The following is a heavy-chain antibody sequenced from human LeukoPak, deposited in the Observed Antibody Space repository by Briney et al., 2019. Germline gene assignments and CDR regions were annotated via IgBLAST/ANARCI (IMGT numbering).Heavy chain of an antibody. D-gene: IGHD6-13*01. Sequence: SETLSLTCTVSGGSISSYYWSWIRQPPGKGLEWIGYIYHSGSTNYNPSLKSRVTISVDTSKNQFSLKLSSVTAADTAVYYCARGGSSSAYYYYYMDVWGKGTTVTVSS. CDR1: GGSISSYY. J-gene: IGHJ6*03. V-gene: IGHV4-59*01. CDR2: IYHSGST. CDR3: ARGGSSSAYYYYYMDV.